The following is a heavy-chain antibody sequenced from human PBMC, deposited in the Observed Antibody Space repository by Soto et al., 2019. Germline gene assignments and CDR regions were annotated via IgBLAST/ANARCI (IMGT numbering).Heavy chain of an antibody. Sequence: QVQLVESGGGVVQPGRSLRLSCAASGFTFSSYGMHWVRQAPGKGLEWVALIWYDGSNKYYADSVKGRFTISRDNSKHTLYLQMNSLRAEDTAVYYCARDLYGDYGLDYWGQGTLVTVSS. CDR2: IWYDGSNK. D-gene: IGHD4-17*01. V-gene: IGHV3-33*01. CDR3: ARDLYGDYGLDY. CDR1: GFTFSSYG. J-gene: IGHJ4*02.